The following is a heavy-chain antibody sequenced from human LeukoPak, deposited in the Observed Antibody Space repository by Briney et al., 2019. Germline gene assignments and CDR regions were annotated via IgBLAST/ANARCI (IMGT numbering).Heavy chain of an antibody. D-gene: IGHD2-2*03. Sequence: ASVKVSCKASGYTFTSYGISWVRQAPGQGLEWMGWISAYNGNTNYAQKLQGRVTMTTDTSTSTAYMELRSLRSDDTAVYYCARSSGYCSGSTCYGGGAVFDLWGQGTMVAVSS. J-gene: IGHJ3*01. CDR2: ISAYNGNT. V-gene: IGHV1-18*04. CDR1: GYTFTSYG. CDR3: ARSSGYCSGSTCYGGGAVFDL.